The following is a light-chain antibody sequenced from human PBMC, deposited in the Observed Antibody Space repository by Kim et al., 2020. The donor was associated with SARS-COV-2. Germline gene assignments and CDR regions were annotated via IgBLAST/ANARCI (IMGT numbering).Light chain of an antibody. J-gene: IGKJ1*01. CDR2: VAS. Sequence: DIQMTQSPSSLSASVGDRVTITCRASQTINSYLNWYQQKPEKAPKLLIYVASILQNGVPSRFSVNGSGTEFTLTIISLQPEDFAAYYCQQSFRTPLTFVQWTK. CDR1: QTINSY. V-gene: IGKV1-39*01. CDR3: QQSFRTPLT.